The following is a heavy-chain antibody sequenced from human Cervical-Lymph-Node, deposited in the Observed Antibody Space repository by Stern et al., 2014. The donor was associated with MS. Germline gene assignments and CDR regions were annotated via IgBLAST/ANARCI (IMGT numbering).Heavy chain of an antibody. CDR2: ITHGNGNT. CDR1: GYTFTSYA. Sequence: QVQLVQSGAEVKKPGASVTISCKASGYTFTSYAIHWVRQAPGQRLEWMGWITHGNGNTRYSQKFQDRVTITRDTSASTAYVELSGLRSEDTAVYYCARSIAGYGDFYHGAFDIWGQGTVVTVSS. CDR3: ARSIAGYGDFYHGAFDI. D-gene: IGHD4-17*01. J-gene: IGHJ3*02. V-gene: IGHV1-3*01.